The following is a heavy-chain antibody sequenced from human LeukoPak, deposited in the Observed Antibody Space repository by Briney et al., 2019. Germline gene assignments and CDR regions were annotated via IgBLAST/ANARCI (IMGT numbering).Heavy chain of an antibody. CDR1: GFTFGTYW. D-gene: IGHD1-26*01. CDR2: IKQDGSVK. J-gene: IGHJ4*02. V-gene: IGHV3-7*01. Sequence: PGGSLRLSCAASGFTFGTYWMNWVRQAPGKGLEWVANIKQDGSVKYYVDSVKGRFTISRDNAKNSLYLQMNSLRAEDTAVYYCARDRRGARDYWGQGTLVTVSS. CDR3: ARDRRGARDY.